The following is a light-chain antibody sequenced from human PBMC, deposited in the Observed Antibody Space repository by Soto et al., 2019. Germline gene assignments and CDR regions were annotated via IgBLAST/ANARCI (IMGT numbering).Light chain of an antibody. CDR1: QSVSSN. Sequence: EIVMTQSPATLSVSPGERATLSCRARQSVSSNLAWYQQKPGQAPRLLIYGASTRATGIPARFSGSGSGTEFTLTISSLQSEDFAVYFCQQYNFWPPYTFGQGTKLEIE. CDR2: GAS. CDR3: QQYNFWPPYT. J-gene: IGKJ2*01. V-gene: IGKV3-15*01.